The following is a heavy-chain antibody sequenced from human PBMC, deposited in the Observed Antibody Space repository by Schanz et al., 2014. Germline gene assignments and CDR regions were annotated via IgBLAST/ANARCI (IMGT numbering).Heavy chain of an antibody. CDR3: ARDGEAAAGCDY. V-gene: IGHV1-46*03. J-gene: IGHJ4*02. Sequence: QVQLVQSGAEVKKPGASVKVSCKGSGYTFTSYYMHWVRQAPGQGLEWMGIINPSGGSTSYAQKFQGRVTMTRDTSTSTVYMELSSLRSEDTAVYYCARDGEAAAGCDYWGQGTLXTVSS. CDR2: INPSGGST. D-gene: IGHD6-13*01. CDR1: GYTFTSYY.